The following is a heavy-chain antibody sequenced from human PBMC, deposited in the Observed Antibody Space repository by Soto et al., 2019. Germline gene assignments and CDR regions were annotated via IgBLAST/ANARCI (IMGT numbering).Heavy chain of an antibody. CDR1: GFTFSSYG. CDR3: ANDRGYCSGGSCYPYYYYGMDV. D-gene: IGHD2-15*01. V-gene: IGHV3-30*18. Sequence: QVQLVESGGGVVQPGRSLRLSCAASGFTFSSYGMHWVRQAPGKGLEWVAVISYDGSNKYYADSVKGRFTISRDNSKNTLYLQMNSLRAEDTAVYYCANDRGYCSGGSCYPYYYYGMDVWGQGTTVTVSS. J-gene: IGHJ6*02. CDR2: ISYDGSNK.